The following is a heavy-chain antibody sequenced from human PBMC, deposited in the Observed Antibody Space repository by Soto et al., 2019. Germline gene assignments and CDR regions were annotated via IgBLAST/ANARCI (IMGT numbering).Heavy chain of an antibody. J-gene: IGHJ4*02. Sequence: LRLSCLASGFSFNSFNMNWIRRAPGRGLEWVASISVSGDNIYYGDSMQGRFTISRDNSKRSVFLDLNSLRVEDTAVYYCARDLGLLKSMFDYWGQGTLVTVSS. D-gene: IGHD2-8*01. CDR1: GFSFNSFN. V-gene: IGHV3-21*01. CDR2: ISVSGDNI. CDR3: ARDLGLLKSMFDY.